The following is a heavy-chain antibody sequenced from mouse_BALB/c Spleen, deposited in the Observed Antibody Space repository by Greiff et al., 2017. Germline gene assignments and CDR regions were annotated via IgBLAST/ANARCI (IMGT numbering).Heavy chain of an antibody. J-gene: IGHJ1*01. CDR3: ARYPFITTVVYWYFDV. Sequence: EVQRVESGPSLVKPSQTLSLTCSVTGDSITSGYWNWIRKFPGNKLEYMGYISYSGSTYYNPSLKSRISITRDTSKNQYYLQLNSVTTEDTATYYCARYPFITTVVYWYFDVWGAGTTVTVSS. D-gene: IGHD1-1*01. CDR1: GDSITSGY. CDR2: ISYSGST. V-gene: IGHV3-8*02.